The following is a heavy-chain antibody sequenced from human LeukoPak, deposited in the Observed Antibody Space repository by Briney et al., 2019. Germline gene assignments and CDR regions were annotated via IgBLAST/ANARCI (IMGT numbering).Heavy chain of an antibody. CDR1: GYTFTSYG. V-gene: IGHV1-18*01. J-gene: IGHJ3*02. Sequence: ASVKVSCKASGYTFTSYGISWVRQAPGQGLEWMGWISAYNGNTNYAQKLQGRVTMTTDTSTSTVYMELSSLRSEDTAVYYCARDRTPYCYGSGSHDAFDIWGQGTMVTVSS. D-gene: IGHD3-10*01. CDR2: ISAYNGNT. CDR3: ARDRTPYCYGSGSHDAFDI.